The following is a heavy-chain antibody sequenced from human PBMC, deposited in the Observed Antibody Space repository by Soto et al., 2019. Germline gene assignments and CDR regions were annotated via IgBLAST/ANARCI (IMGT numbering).Heavy chain of an antibody. D-gene: IGHD2-15*01. CDR1: GGSVSSGRYY. CDR3: ARKFSGGSRNFDY. CDR2: IYYSGST. J-gene: IGHJ4*02. Sequence: SETLSLTCTVSGGSVSSGRYYWSWIRQPPGKGLEWIGYIYYSGSTNYNPSLKSRVTISVDTSKNQFSLKLSSVTAADTAVYYCARKFSGGSRNFDYWGQGTLVTVSS. V-gene: IGHV4-61*01.